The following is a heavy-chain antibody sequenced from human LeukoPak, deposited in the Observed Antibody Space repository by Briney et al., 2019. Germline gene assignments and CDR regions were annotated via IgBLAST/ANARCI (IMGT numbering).Heavy chain of an antibody. Sequence: SETLSLTCTLSGYSISSGYYWSWIGPPPGRGLEWIGYIYYSGSTNYNPSLKSRVTISVDTSKNQFSLKLSSVTAADTAVYYCARSPYSTGWYVYWGQGTLVTVSS. J-gene: IGHJ4*02. D-gene: IGHD6-19*01. CDR2: IYYSGST. CDR1: GYSISSGYY. CDR3: ARSPYSTGWYVY. V-gene: IGHV4-61*01.